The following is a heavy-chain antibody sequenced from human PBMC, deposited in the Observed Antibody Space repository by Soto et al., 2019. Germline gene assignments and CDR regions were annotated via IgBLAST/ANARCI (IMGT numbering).Heavy chain of an antibody. V-gene: IGHV1-46*01. CDR2: IIPSGGST. CDR3: AKAPGGIAVAVLFFDY. CDR1: GYSFTSHF. J-gene: IGHJ4*02. D-gene: IGHD6-19*01. Sequence: AASVKVSCKASGYSFTSHFLHWVRQAPGQGLEWMGVIIPSGGSTNSARKFQGRLTMTSDTSTSTVYMELTSLGSEDTAVYYCAKAPGGIAVAVLFFDYWGQGTLVTVSS.